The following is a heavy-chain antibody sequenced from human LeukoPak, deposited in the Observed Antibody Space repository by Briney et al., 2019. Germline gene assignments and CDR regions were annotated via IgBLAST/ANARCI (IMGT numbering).Heavy chain of an antibody. V-gene: IGHV3-21*05. CDR2: ISSSSSYI. CDR3: ARFSPLMVAPD. D-gene: IGHD2-15*01. Sequence: GGTLRLSCAASGFTFSSYSMNWVRQAPGKGLEWVSYISSSSSYIYYADSVKGRFTISRDNAKNSLYLQMNSLRAEDTAVYYCARFSPLMVAPDWGQGTLVTVSS. CDR1: GFTFSSYS. J-gene: IGHJ4*02.